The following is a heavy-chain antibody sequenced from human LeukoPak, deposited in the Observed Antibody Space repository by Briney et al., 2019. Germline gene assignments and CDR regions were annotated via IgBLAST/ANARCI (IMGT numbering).Heavy chain of an antibody. V-gene: IGHV3-23*01. D-gene: IGHD5-12*01. Sequence: PGWSLRLSCAASGFTFSSYAMSWVRQAPGKGLEWVSGISGSGDNTLYADSVKGRFTISRDNAKNSLYLQMNSLRAEDTAVYYCPRDSRGYRPGEIDYWGQGTLVTVSS. CDR1: GFTFSSYA. CDR3: PRDSRGYRPGEIDY. CDR2: ISGSGDNT. J-gene: IGHJ4*02.